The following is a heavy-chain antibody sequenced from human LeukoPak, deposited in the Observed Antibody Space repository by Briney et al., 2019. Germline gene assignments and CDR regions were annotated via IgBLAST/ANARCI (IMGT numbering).Heavy chain of an antibody. CDR3: ARDYAGSPDY. CDR1: GFTFSTYW. J-gene: IGHJ4*02. D-gene: IGHD3-10*01. V-gene: IGHV3-74*03. CDR2: INGDGSTT. Sequence: GGSLRLSCTVSGFTFSTYWINWVRQSPGKGLVWVALINGDGSTTTHADSVKGRFTISRDNAKNTAYLQMNSLRDEDTAVYFCARDYAGSPDYWGQGTLVTVSA.